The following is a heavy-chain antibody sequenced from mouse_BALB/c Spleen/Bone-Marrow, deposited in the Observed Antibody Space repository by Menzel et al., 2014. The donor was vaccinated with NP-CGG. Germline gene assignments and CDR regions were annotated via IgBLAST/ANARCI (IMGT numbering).Heavy chain of an antibody. CDR3: ARYNGYHFDY. CDR1: GDSITSSY. Sequence: EVQLQQSGPSLVKPSQTLSLTCSVTGDSITSSYWNWIRKFPGNKLEYMGYISYSGNAYYNPSLKSRISLTRDTSKNXYYLQLNSVTTEDTATYFCARYNGYHFDYRRQGTTLTASS. CDR2: ISYSGNA. D-gene: IGHD1-2*01. V-gene: IGHV3-8*02. J-gene: IGHJ2*01.